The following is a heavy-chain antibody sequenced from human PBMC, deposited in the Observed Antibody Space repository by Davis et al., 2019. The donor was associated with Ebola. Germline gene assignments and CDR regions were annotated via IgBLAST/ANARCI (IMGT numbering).Heavy chain of an antibody. V-gene: IGHV3-7*01. CDR1: GFSVSRNY. CDR2: IKQDGSEK. Sequence: GESLKISCAASGFSVSRNYMSWVRQAPGKGLEWVANIKQDGSEKYYVDSVKGRFTISRDNAKNSLYLQMNSLRAEDTAVYYCARDEVQRGFWFRYYFDYWGQGTLVTVSS. CDR3: ARDEVQRGFWFRYYFDY. J-gene: IGHJ4*02. D-gene: IGHD3-10*01.